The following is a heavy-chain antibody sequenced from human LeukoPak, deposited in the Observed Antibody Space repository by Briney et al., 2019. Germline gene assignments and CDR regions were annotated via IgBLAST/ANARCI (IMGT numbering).Heavy chain of an antibody. CDR3: AKDRVGVFDY. CDR2: ISGSGGST. J-gene: IGHJ4*02. CDR1: GFTFSSSA. V-gene: IGHV3-23*01. Sequence: GGSLRLSCAASGFTFSSSAFHWVRQAPGKGLEWVSAISGSGGSTYYADSVKGRFTISRDNSKNTLYLQMNSLRAEDTAVYYCAKDRVGVFDYWGQGTLVTVSS. D-gene: IGHD2-15*01.